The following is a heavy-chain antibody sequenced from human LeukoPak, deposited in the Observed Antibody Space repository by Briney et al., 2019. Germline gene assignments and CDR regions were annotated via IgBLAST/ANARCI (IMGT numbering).Heavy chain of an antibody. CDR2: IIPIFGVT. V-gene: IGHV1-69*04. CDR3: AREMESLANGFDL. CDR1: GGTFSSYA. J-gene: IGHJ3*01. Sequence: SVKVSCKASGGTFSSYAVSWVRQAPGQGLEWVGRIIPIFGVTNYAQKFQGRVTITADRSTSTAYMELSSLRSEDTAVYYCAREMESLANGFDLWGQGTMVTVSS. D-gene: IGHD3-3*01.